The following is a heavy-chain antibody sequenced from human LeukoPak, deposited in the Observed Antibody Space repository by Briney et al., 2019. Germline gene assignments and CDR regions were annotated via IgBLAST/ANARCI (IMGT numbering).Heavy chain of an antibody. CDR3: ARSQEFGLTVTGAFDN. J-gene: IGHJ3*02. V-gene: IGHV5-51*01. Sequence: GESLKISCKGSGYSFTSYWIGWVRQMPGKGLEWMGIIYPGDSDTRYSPSFQGQVTISADKSISTAYLQWSSLKASDTAMYYCARSQEFGLTVTGAFDNWGQGTKVTVSS. D-gene: IGHD5-18*01. CDR1: GYSFTSYW. CDR2: IYPGDSDT.